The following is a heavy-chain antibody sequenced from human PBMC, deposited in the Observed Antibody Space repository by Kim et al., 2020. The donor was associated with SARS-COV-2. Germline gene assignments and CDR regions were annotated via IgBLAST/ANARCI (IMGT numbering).Heavy chain of an antibody. Sequence: GGSLRLSCAASGFTVSSNYMSWVRQAPGKGLEWVSVIYSGGSTYYADSVKGRFTISRDNSKNTLYLQMNSLRAEDTAVYYCASPRHGSGLIGYYYGMDVWGQGTTVTVSS. CDR3: ASPRHGSGLIGYYYGMDV. CDR1: GFTVSSNY. V-gene: IGHV3-53*01. D-gene: IGHD3-10*01. J-gene: IGHJ6*02. CDR2: IYSGGST.